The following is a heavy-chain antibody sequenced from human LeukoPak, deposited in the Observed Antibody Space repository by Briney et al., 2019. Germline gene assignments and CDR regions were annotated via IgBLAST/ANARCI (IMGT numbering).Heavy chain of an antibody. V-gene: IGHV3-7*01. D-gene: IGHD6-19*01. J-gene: IGHJ6*02. Sequence: GGSLRLSCAASGFTFSSYWMSWVRQAPGKGLEWVANIKQDGSEKYYVDSVKGRFTISRGNAKNSLYLQMNSLRAEDTAVYYCAREIGYSSGWYGGRSQGYYYYGMDVWGQGTTVTVSS. CDR1: GFTFSSYW. CDR3: AREIGYSSGWYGGRSQGYYYYGMDV. CDR2: IKQDGSEK.